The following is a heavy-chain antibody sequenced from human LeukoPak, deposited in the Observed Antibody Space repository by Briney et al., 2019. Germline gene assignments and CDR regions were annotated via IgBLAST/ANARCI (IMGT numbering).Heavy chain of an antibody. Sequence: SVKVSCKASGGTFSSYAISWVRQAPGQGLEWRGGIIPIFGTANYAQKFQGRVTITADESTSTAYMELSSLRSEDTAVYYCARDSTMVRGVHDYWGQGTLVTVSS. CDR2: IIPIFGTA. D-gene: IGHD3-10*01. V-gene: IGHV1-69*13. CDR1: GGTFSSYA. J-gene: IGHJ4*02. CDR3: ARDSTMVRGVHDY.